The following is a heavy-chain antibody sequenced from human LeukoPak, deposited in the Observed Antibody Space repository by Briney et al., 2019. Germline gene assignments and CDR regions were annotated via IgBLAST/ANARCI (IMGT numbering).Heavy chain of an antibody. Sequence: PSETLSLSCTVSGVSISSHYWSWIRQPPGKGLEWIGYIYCSGSTSHSPSLKSRVTMSIDTSKSQFSLKLDSVTTADTAVYYCAYIAGLQFHYWGQGVLVTVSS. J-gene: IGHJ4*02. CDR1: GVSISSHY. V-gene: IGHV4-59*11. D-gene: IGHD2-21*01. CDR3: AYIAGLQFHY. CDR2: IYCSGST.